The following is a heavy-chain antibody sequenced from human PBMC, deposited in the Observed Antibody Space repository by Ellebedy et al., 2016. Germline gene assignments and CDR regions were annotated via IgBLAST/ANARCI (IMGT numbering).Heavy chain of an antibody. D-gene: IGHD2-21*02. Sequence: GGSLRLSXAASGFTFSSYAMSWVRQAPGKGLEWVSAISGSGGSTYYADSVKGRFTISRDNSKNTLYLQMNSLRAEDTAVYYCAKIKEPYCGGDCSFGDYWGQGTLVTVSS. J-gene: IGHJ4*02. V-gene: IGHV3-23*01. CDR3: AKIKEPYCGGDCSFGDY. CDR2: ISGSGGST. CDR1: GFTFSSYA.